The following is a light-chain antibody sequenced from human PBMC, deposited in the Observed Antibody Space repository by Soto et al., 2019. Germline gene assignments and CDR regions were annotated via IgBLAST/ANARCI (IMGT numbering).Light chain of an antibody. V-gene: IGKV3-20*01. J-gene: IGKJ4*01. Sequence: EIVLTQSPGTLSLSPGERATLSCRASESVSDNYLAWYQQRSGQAPRLVMYGASSRASAVPDRFSGSGSGEDFTLTISRLEPEDFAVYYCQQYGSSPLTFGGGTKVEIK. CDR3: QQYGSSPLT. CDR2: GAS. CDR1: ESVSDNY.